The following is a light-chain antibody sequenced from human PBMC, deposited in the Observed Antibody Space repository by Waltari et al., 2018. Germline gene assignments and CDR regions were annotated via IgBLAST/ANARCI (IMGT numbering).Light chain of an antibody. CDR3: QQYGSSVMYT. Sequence: VLTQSPVILSLFPGESATLSCRASQRLSKNYLAWYRQKPGRAPTLLIYGASSRATGIPDRFSGSGSGTDFSLTINRLEPEDFAVYYCQQYGSSVMYTFGQGTKLEIK. CDR2: GAS. J-gene: IGKJ2*01. CDR1: QRLSKNY. V-gene: IGKV3-20*01.